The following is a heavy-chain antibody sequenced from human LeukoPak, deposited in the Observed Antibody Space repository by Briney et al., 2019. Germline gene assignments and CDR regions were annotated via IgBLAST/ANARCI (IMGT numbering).Heavy chain of an antibody. CDR3: CTEFFGAYNY. V-gene: IGHV3-15*01. CDR1: GFTFSNAW. J-gene: IGHJ4*02. Sequence: PGGSLRLSCAASGFTFSNAWMSWVRQAPGKGLEWVGLIKSNTDGGTTDFAAPVNGRFTISRDDSKTTLYLQMNSLKTEDTAVYFCCTEFFGAYNYWGQGILVTVSS. D-gene: IGHD3-16*01. CDR2: IKSNTDGGTT.